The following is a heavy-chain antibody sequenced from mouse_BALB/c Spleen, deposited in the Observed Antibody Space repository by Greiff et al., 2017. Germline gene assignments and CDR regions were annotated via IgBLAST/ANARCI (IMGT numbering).Heavy chain of an antibody. D-gene: IGHD3-1*01. CDR1: GYSITSGYS. CDR3: ARRTLADYYAMDD. Sequence: EVQRVESGPDLVQPSQSLSLTCTVTGYSITSGYSWLWIRQFPGNKLEWMGYIHYSGSTNYNPSLKSRISITRDTSKNQFFLQLNSVTTEDTATYYCARRTLADYYAMDDWGQGTAVTVSS. J-gene: IGHJ4*01. CDR2: IHYSGST. V-gene: IGHV3-1*02.